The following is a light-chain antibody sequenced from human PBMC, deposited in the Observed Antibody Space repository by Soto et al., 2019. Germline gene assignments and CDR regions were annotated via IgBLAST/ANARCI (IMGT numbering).Light chain of an antibody. Sequence: EIVMTQSPATLSVSPGERATLSCRASQSVSSNLAWYQQKPGQAPRLLIYGASTRATGIPARFSGSGSGTEFTLTISRLQSEDFAVYDCQQYNNWPPVFGQGTKLEIK. J-gene: IGKJ2*01. CDR1: QSVSSN. CDR2: GAS. V-gene: IGKV3-15*01. CDR3: QQYNNWPPV.